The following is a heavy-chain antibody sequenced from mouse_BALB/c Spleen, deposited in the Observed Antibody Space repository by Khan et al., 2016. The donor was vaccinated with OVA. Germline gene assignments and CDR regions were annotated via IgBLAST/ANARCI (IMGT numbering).Heavy chain of an antibody. CDR3: ARSTYRYAFAY. Sequence: EVRLQESGPSLVKPSQTLSLTCSVTGDSITSGYWSWIRKFPGNKLEYMGYMIYTGYTDYNPSLNSRLAITRHTSKNQDYLQLNAVTTEDTATYYCARSTYRYAFAYWGQGTLVTVSA. D-gene: IGHD2-14*01. CDR1: GDSITSGY. CDR2: MIYTGYT. J-gene: IGHJ3*01. V-gene: IGHV3-8*02.